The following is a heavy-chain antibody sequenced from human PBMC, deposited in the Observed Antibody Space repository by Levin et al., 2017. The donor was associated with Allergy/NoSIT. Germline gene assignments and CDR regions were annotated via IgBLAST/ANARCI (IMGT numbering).Heavy chain of an antibody. CDR3: AKGGDMDV. Sequence: GESLKISCGASGFTFSSYGMHWVRQAPGKGLEWVAIITPDGSLKYYEDSVKGRFTISRDNSRNTVYLRMDSLRLEDTALYYCAKGGDMDVWGQGTTVTVSS. J-gene: IGHJ6*02. D-gene: IGHD3-16*01. CDR1: GFTFSSYG. V-gene: IGHV3-30*18. CDR2: ITPDGSLK.